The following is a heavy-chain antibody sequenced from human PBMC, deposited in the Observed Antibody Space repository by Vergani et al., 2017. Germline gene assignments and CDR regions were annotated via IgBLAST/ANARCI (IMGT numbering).Heavy chain of an antibody. CDR2: ISYDGSNK. V-gene: IGHV3-30*18. CDR3: AKDPSSPTVTSDYYYYYGMDV. D-gene: IGHD4-11*01. CDR1: GFTLSSYG. Sequence: QVQLVESGGGVVQRGGSLRLSCATSGFTLSSYGMHWVRQAPGKGLEWVAVISYDGSNKYYADSVKGRFTISRDNSKNTLYLQMNSLRAEDTAVYYCAKDPSSPTVTSDYYYYYGMDVWGQGTTVTVSS. J-gene: IGHJ6*02.